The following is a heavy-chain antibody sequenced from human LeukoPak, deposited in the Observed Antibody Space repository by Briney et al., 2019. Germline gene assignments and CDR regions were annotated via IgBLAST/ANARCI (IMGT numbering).Heavy chain of an antibody. CDR3: ATGYSSGWYFYFQH. V-gene: IGHV3-7*01. Sequence: PGGSLRLSCAASGFTFSSYSMNWVRQAPGKGVEWVANIKQDGTEKNYVDSVKGRFTISRDNAKNSLSLRMNSLSAEDTAVYYCATGYSSGWYFYFQHWGQGSLVSVSS. CDR2: IKQDGTEK. D-gene: IGHD6-19*01. CDR1: GFTFSSYS. J-gene: IGHJ1*01.